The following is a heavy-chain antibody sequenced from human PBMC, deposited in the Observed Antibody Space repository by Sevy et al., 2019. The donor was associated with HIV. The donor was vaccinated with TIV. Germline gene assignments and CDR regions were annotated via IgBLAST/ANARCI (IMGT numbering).Heavy chain of an antibody. D-gene: IGHD5-12*01. V-gene: IGHV3-49*03. J-gene: IGHJ4*02. Sequence: GGSLRLSCTTSGFTFDDYAMSWFRQAPGKGLEWVAFITRNSYEAYGGTTDYAASVKSRFITSRDDYKSIAYLQMNSLITEDTAVYYCTRGLATADTPEYYFDYWGQGTLVTVSS. CDR3: TRGLATADTPEYYFDY. CDR1: GFTFDDYA. CDR2: ITRNSYEAYGGTT.